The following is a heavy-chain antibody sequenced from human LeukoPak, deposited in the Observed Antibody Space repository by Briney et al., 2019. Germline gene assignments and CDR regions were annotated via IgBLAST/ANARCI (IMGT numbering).Heavy chain of an antibody. Sequence: SETLSLTCAVYGGSFSDYYWTWIRQPPGKGLEWIGEINHSGSPNNNPSLKSRVTMSVDTSKNQFSLKLSSVTAADTAVYYCARGTVRYCSSTSCYSFDYWGQGTLVTVSS. V-gene: IGHV4-34*01. CDR2: INHSGSP. D-gene: IGHD2-2*01. J-gene: IGHJ4*02. CDR1: GGSFSDYY. CDR3: ARGTVRYCSSTSCYSFDY.